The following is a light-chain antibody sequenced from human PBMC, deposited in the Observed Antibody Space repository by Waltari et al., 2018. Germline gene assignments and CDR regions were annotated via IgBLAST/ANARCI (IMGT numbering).Light chain of an antibody. CDR1: SSNIGSNT. CDR2: TNN. CDR3: ASWDYSLGVVL. J-gene: IGLJ3*02. V-gene: IGLV1-44*01. Sequence: QTALTQPPSTSGTPGQRVTISCSGSSSNIGSNTVNWYQQLPGTAPKLLIYTNNPLPPRFPDPFAASKSCTSSSLAISRLQSGDESHYYCASWDYSLGVVLFGGGTKLTVL.